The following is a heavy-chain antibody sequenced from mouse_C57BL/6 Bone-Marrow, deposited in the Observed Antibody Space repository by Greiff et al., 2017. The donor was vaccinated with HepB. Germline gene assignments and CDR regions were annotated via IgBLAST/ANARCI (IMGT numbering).Heavy chain of an antibody. CDR3: VRHGELYFDY. V-gene: IGHV10-1*01. CDR1: GFSFNTYA. CDR2: IRSKSNNYAT. Sequence: GGGLVQPTGSLTLSCAASGFSFNTYAMNWVRQAPGKGLEWVARIRSKSNNYATYYADSVKDRFTISRDDSESMLYLQMNNLKTEDTAMYYCVRHGELYFDYWGQGTTLTVSS. J-gene: IGHJ2*01.